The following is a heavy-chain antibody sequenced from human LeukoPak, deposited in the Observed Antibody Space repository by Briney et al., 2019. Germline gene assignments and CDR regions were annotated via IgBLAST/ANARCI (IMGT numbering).Heavy chain of an antibody. D-gene: IGHD6-13*01. CDR2: ISSSSSYI. CDR1: GFTFSSYS. Sequence: GGSLRLSCAASGFTFSSYSMNWVRQAPGKGLEWVSSISSSSSYIYYADSVKGRFTISRDNAKNSLYLQMNSLRAEDTAVYYCASLHDSSSQQRVDYWGQGTLVTVSS. V-gene: IGHV3-21*01. J-gene: IGHJ4*02. CDR3: ASLHDSSSQQRVDY.